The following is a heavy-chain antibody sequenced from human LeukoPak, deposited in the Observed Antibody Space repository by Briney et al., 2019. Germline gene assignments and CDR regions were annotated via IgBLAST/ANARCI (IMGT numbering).Heavy chain of an antibody. CDR1: GFTFSNYA. J-gene: IGHJ4*02. D-gene: IGHD2-2*01. V-gene: IGHV3-23*01. CDR3: AKRGDCSGTCTYDY. CDR2: VGGRGVKT. Sequence: GGSLRLSCAASGFTFSNYAIHWVRQAPGKGLEWVSIVGGRGVKTYYADSVKGRFTISRDNSKNTVYLQMNSLRAEDAAVYYCAKRGDCSGTCTYDYWGQGTLVTVSS.